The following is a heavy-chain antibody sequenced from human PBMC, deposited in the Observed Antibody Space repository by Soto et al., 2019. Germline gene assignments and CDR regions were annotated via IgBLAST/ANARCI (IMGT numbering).Heavy chain of an antibody. CDR2: IIPIFGTA. J-gene: IGHJ4*02. CDR3: AREGSGYRISGAFDY. V-gene: IGHV1-69*01. D-gene: IGHD3-22*01. CDR1: GGTFSSYA. Sequence: QVQLVQSGAEVKKPGSSVKVSCKASGGTFSSYAVSWVRQAPGQGLEWMGGIIPIFGTANYAQKSQGRVTITADESTSTAYMELSSLRSEDTAVYYCAREGSGYRISGAFDYWGQGTLVTVSS.